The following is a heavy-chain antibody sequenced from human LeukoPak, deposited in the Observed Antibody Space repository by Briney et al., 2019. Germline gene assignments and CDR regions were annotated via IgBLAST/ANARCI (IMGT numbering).Heavy chain of an antibody. Sequence: GGSLRLSCAASGFTFSSFEMNWVRQAPGKGLEWVSYISNSGSNMYYADSVKGRFTISRDNARNSLHLQMHSLRAEDTAVYHCARVMVVAGHYYYYYGMDVWGKGTTVTVSS. D-gene: IGHD2-15*01. CDR1: GFTFSSFE. V-gene: IGHV3-48*03. CDR3: ARVMVVAGHYYYYYGMDV. J-gene: IGHJ6*04. CDR2: ISNSGSNM.